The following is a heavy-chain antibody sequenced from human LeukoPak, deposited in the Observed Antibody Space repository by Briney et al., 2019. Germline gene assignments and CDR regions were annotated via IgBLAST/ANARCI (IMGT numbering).Heavy chain of an antibody. Sequence: SGGSLRLSCAASGFTFSSYGMHWVRQAPGKGLEWVAVIWYDGSNKYYADSVKGRFTISRDNAKNSLYLQMNSLRAEDTAVYYCASGGYYYGSGSYYPFDYWGQGTLVTVSS. CDR2: IWYDGSNK. V-gene: IGHV3-33*03. CDR3: ASGGYYYGSGSYYPFDY. J-gene: IGHJ4*02. CDR1: GFTFSSYG. D-gene: IGHD3-10*01.